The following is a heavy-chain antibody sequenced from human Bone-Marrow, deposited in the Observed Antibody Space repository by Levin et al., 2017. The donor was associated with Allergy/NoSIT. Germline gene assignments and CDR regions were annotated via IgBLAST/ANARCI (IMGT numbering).Heavy chain of an antibody. J-gene: IGHJ3*02. V-gene: IGHV3-74*01. D-gene: IGHD1-26*01. CDR2: INTDGTRT. CDR1: GFTFSSYW. CDR3: ARDGSDFRAFDM. Sequence: GGSLRLSCAASGFTFSSYWMHWVRQPPGEGLVWLSQINTDGTRTTYADSVKGRFTISRDNAKNTLYMEVSSLRAEDTAVYFCARDGSDFRAFDMWGQGTMVIVSS.